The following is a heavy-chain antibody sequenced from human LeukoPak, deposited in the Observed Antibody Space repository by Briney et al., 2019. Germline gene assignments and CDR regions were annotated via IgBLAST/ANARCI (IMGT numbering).Heavy chain of an antibody. D-gene: IGHD2-2*01. J-gene: IGHJ5*02. Sequence: SETLSLTCAVYGGSFSGYYWSWIRQPPGKGLEWIGEINHSGSTNYNPSLKSRVTISVDTSKNQFSLKLSSVTAADTAVYYCARGPGYCSSTSCYRFDPWGQGTLVTASS. CDR1: GGSFSGYY. CDR2: INHSGST. CDR3: ARGPGYCSSTSCYRFDP. V-gene: IGHV4-34*01.